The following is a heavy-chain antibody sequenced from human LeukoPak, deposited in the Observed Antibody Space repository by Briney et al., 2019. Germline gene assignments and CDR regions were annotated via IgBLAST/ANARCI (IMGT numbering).Heavy chain of an antibody. Sequence: SETLSLTCTVSGGSISSYYWSWIRQPPGKGLEWIGSFYYSGSTYYNPSLKSRVTISVDTSKNQFSLKLSSVTAAATAVYYCARPNRLGRLDAFNIWGQGTMVTVSS. CDR3: ARPNRLGRLDAFNI. CDR1: GGSISSYY. J-gene: IGHJ3*02. CDR2: FYYSGST. D-gene: IGHD1-26*01. V-gene: IGHV4-59*05.